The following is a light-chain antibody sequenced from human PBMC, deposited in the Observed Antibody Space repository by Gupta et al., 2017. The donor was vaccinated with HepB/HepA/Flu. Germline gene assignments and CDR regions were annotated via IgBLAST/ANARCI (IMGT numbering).Light chain of an antibody. CDR1: SSNIGSNY. J-gene: IGLJ2*01. Sequence: SVLTQPPSASGTPGQEVTISCSGSSSNIGSNYVYWYQHLPGTAPKLLIYRNTPRPSGVPDRFSGSKSGTSASLAISGLRFEDEGDYYCASWDDSLSGQVFGGGTDLTVL. CDR3: ASWDDSLSGQV. V-gene: IGLV1-47*01. CDR2: RNT.